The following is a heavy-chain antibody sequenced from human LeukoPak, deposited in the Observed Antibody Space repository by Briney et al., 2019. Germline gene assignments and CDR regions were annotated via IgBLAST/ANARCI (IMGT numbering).Heavy chain of an antibody. J-gene: IGHJ6*03. Sequence: PSETLSLTCAVYGGSFSGYYWSWIRQPPGKGLEWIGEINHSGSTNYNPSLKSRVTISVDTSKNQFSLKLSSVTAADTAVYYWASTRGVGDFWSAHYYYYYMDVWAKGPTVTVSS. CDR1: GGSFSGYY. V-gene: IGHV4-34*01. CDR3: ASTRGVGDFWSAHYYYYYMDV. CDR2: INHSGST. D-gene: IGHD3-3*01.